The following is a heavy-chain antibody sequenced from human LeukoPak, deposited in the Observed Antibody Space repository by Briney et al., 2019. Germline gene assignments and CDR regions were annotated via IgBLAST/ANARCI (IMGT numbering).Heavy chain of an antibody. Sequence: PGGSLRLSCAASGFTFSSYEMNWVRQAPGKGLEWVSYISSSGSTIYYADSVRGRFTISRDNAKNSLYLQMNSLRAEDTAVYYCARGPLYCSGGSCYPAGFDYWGQGTLVTVSS. V-gene: IGHV3-48*03. J-gene: IGHJ4*02. CDR2: ISSSGSTI. CDR3: ARGPLYCSGGSCYPAGFDY. CDR1: GFTFSSYE. D-gene: IGHD2-15*01.